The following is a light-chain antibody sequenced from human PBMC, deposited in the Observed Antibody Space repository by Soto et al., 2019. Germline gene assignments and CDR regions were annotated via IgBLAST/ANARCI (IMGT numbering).Light chain of an antibody. J-gene: IGLJ3*02. V-gene: IGLV2-8*01. CDR3: TSYAGSNIWV. CDR2: EVS. CDR1: SSDVGAYKY. Sequence: QSVLTQPPSASGSPGQSVTISCTGTSSDVGAYKYVSWYQQYPGKAPKLMIYEVSKRPSGVPDRFSGSKSGNTASLTVSVLQAEDEADYYFTSYAGSNIWVFGGGTKLTVL.